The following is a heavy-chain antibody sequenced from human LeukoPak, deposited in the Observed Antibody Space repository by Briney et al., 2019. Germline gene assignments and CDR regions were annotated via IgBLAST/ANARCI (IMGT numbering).Heavy chain of an antibody. CDR2: IYYSGST. J-gene: IGHJ5*02. CDR1: GGSISSSSYY. V-gene: IGHV4-39*07. CDR3: ARDHDVITFGGVIVNWFDP. Sequence: PSETLSLTCTVSGGSISSSSYYWGWIRQPPGKGLEWIGSIYYSGSTNYNPSLKSRVTMSVDTSKNQFSLKLSSVTAADTAVYYCARDHDVITFGGVIVNWFDPWGQGTLVTVSS. D-gene: IGHD3-16*02.